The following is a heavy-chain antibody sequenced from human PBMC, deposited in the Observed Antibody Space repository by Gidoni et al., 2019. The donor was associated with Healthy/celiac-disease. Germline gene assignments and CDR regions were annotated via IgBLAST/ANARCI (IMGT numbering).Heavy chain of an antibody. D-gene: IGHD2-2*02. V-gene: IGHV3-11*01. Sequence: QVQLVESGGGLVKSGGSLRLSCAASGLTFSDYSMSLLRQAPGKGLAWVSYISSSGSTIYYADSVKGRFTISRDNAKNSLYLQMNSLRAEDTAVYYCARDRALGYCSSTSCYNLYYYGMDVWGQGTTVTVSS. CDR2: ISSSGSTI. CDR3: ARDRALGYCSSTSCYNLYYYGMDV. CDR1: GLTFSDYS. J-gene: IGHJ6*02.